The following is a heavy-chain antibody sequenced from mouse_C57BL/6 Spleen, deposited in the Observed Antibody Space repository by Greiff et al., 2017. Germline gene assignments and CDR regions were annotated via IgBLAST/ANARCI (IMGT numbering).Heavy chain of an antibody. CDR1: GYTFTDYE. CDR3: TRYDYDSYAMDY. J-gene: IGHJ4*01. CDR2: IDPETGGT. D-gene: IGHD2-4*01. Sequence: QVHVKQSGAELVRPGASVTLSCKASGYTFTDYEMHWVKQTPVHGLEWIGAIDPETGGTAYNQKFKGKAILTADKSSSTAFMELRSLTSEDSAVYYCTRYDYDSYAMDYWGQGTSVTVSS. V-gene: IGHV1-15*01.